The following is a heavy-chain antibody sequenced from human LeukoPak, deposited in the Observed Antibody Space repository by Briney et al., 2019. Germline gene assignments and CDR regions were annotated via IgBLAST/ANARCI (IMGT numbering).Heavy chain of an antibody. CDR1: GYTFTGYY. V-gene: IGHV1-2*02. CDR3: ARAYSSSWYHPNHNWFDP. D-gene: IGHD6-13*01. J-gene: IGHJ5*02. CDR2: INPNSGGT. Sequence: GASVKVSCKASGYTFTGYYMHLVRQAPGQGLEWMGWINPNSGGTNYAQKFQGRVTMTRDTSISTAYMELSRLRSDDTAVYYCARAYSSSWYHPNHNWFDPWGQGTLVTVSS.